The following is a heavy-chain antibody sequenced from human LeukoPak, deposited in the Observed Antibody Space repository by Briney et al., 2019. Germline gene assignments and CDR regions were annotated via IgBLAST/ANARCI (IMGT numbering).Heavy chain of an antibody. Sequence: ASVKVSCKASGYTFTSYGISWVRQAPGQGLEWMGWISAYNGNTNYAQKLQGRVTMTTDTSTSTAYMELRSLRSDDTAVYYCARVEVPYCSSTSCPRYGMDVWGQGTTVPVSS. J-gene: IGHJ6*02. CDR3: ARVEVPYCSSTSCPRYGMDV. D-gene: IGHD2-2*01. CDR2: ISAYNGNT. V-gene: IGHV1-18*01. CDR1: GYTFTSYG.